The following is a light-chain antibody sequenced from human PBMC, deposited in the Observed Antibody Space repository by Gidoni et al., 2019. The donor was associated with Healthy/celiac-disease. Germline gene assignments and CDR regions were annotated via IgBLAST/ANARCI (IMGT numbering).Light chain of an antibody. CDR2: GAS. J-gene: IGKJ3*01. CDR1: QSVSSSY. V-gene: IGKV3-20*01. CDR3: QQYGSSPPLT. Sequence: EIVFTRSPGPLSLSPVERATLSCRASQSVSSSYLAWYQQKPGQAARLLIYGASSSPNGMPERFSGSGGGTEFIIPISRLEPEDFAVYYCQQYGSSPPLTFGPGTKVDIK.